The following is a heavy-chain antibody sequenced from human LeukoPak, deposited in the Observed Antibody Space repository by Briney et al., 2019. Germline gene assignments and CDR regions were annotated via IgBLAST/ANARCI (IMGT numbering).Heavy chain of an antibody. D-gene: IGHD6-19*01. CDR2: MNPNSGNT. CDR3: ARGGAGTHYYYYGMDV. V-gene: IGHV1-8*01. CDR1: GYTFTSYD. Sequence: ASVKVSCKASGYTFTSYDINWVRQATGQGLEWMGWMNPNSGNTGYAQKFQGRVTMTRNTSISTACMELSSLRSEDTAVYYCARGGAGTHYYYYGMDVWGQGTTVTVSS. J-gene: IGHJ6*02.